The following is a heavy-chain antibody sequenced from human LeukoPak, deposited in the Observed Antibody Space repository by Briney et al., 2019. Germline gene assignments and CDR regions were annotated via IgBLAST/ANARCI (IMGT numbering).Heavy chain of an antibody. D-gene: IGHD2-21*01. V-gene: IGHV4-34*01. CDR2: MKDGGST. Sequence: PSETLSLTCAVYGGSFSGLYWSWIRQPPGKGLEWIGEMKDGGSTSYNPSLKSRVTLSLDTSKNQFSLKLTSVTAADTAVYYCATSLYCGTGCLWGQGTMVTVSS. CDR3: ATSLYCGTGCL. J-gene: IGHJ3*01. CDR1: GGSFSGLY.